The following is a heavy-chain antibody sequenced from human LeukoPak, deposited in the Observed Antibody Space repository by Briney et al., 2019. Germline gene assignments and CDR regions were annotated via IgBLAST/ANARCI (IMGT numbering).Heavy chain of an antibody. Sequence: SETLSLTCTVSGGSISSYHWSWIRQPPGKGLEWIGYIYYSGSTNYNPSLKSRVTISVDTSKNQFSLKLSSVTAADTAVYYCARDNSSYGRRYYYYGMDVWGQGTTVTVSS. V-gene: IGHV4-59*01. D-gene: IGHD3-10*01. CDR1: GGSISSYH. CDR2: IYYSGST. CDR3: ARDNSSYGRRYYYYGMDV. J-gene: IGHJ6*02.